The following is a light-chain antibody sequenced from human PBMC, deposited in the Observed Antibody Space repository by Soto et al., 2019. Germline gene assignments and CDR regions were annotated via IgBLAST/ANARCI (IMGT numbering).Light chain of an antibody. CDR3: QQSYSTPRCLT. CDR2: AAS. Sequence: DIQMTQSPSSLSASVGDRVTITCRASQSISSYLNWYQQKPGKAPKLLIYAASSLQSGVPSRFSGSGSGTDFTLTISSLQPEDFATYYCQQSYSTPRCLTVGGGTKVDIK. CDR1: QSISSY. J-gene: IGKJ4*01. V-gene: IGKV1-39*01.